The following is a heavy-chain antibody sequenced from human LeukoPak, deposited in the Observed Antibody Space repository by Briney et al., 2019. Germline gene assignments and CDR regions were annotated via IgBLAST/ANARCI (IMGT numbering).Heavy chain of an antibody. Sequence: ASVKVSCKASGGTFSSYAISWVRQAPGQGLEWMGGIIPIFGTANYAQKFQGRVTITADESTSTAYMELSSLRSEDTAVYYCARDRDTIFGVVPIWGQGTLVAVSS. V-gene: IGHV1-69*13. D-gene: IGHD3-3*01. CDR1: GGTFSSYA. CDR2: IIPIFGTA. J-gene: IGHJ4*02. CDR3: ARDRDTIFGVVPI.